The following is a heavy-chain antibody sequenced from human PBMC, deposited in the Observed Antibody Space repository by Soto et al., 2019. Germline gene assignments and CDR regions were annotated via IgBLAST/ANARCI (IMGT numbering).Heavy chain of an antibody. J-gene: IGHJ4*02. CDR3: TTENLGFYSVDY. CDR2: IKSKTDGGTT. Sequence: NPGGSLRLSCAASGFTFSNAWMSWVRQAPGKGLEWVGRIKSKTDGGTTDYAAPVKGRFTISRDDSKNTLYLQMNSLKTEDTAVYYCTTENLGFYSVDYWGQGTLVTVSS. CDR1: GFTFSNAW. D-gene: IGHD2-15*01. V-gene: IGHV3-15*01.